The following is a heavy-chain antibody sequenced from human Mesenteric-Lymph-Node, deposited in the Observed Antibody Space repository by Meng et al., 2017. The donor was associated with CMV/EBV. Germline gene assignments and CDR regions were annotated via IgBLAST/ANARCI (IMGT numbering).Heavy chain of an antibody. D-gene: IGHD6-13*01. J-gene: IGHJ4*02. CDR1: GYTFTSYG. CDR2: IIPIFGTA. V-gene: IGHV1-69*06. Sequence: KASGYTFTSYGISWVRQAPGQGLEWMGGIIPIFGTANYAQKSQGRVTITADKSTSTAYMELSSLRSEDTAVYYCARGVEAAAAPFDYWGQGTLVTVSS. CDR3: ARGVEAAAAPFDY.